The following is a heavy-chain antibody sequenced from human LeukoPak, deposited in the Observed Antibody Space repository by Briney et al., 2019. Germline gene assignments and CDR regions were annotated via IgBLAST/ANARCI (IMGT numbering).Heavy chain of an antibody. CDR3: VREDIVATYGMDV. J-gene: IGHJ6*02. D-gene: IGHD5-12*01. Sequence: SETLSLTCTVSGGSISSYYWSWIRQPPGKGLEWIGYIYYSGSTNYNPSLKSRVTISVDTSKNQFSLKLSSVTAADTAVYYCVREDIVATYGMDVWGQGTTVTVSS. CDR1: GGSISSYY. CDR2: IYYSGST. V-gene: IGHV4-59*01.